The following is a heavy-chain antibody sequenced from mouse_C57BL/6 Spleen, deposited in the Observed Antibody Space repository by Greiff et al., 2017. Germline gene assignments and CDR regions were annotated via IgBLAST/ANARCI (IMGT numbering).Heavy chain of an antibody. V-gene: IGHV14-2*01. CDR1: GFNIKDYY. Sequence: VQLQQSGAELVKPGASVKLSCTASGFNIKDYYMHWVKQRTEQGLEWIGRIDPEDGETKYAPKFQGKATITADTSSNTAYLQLSSLTSEDTAVYYCAVITTVVADYYAMDYWGQGTSVTVSS. CDR3: AVITTVVADYYAMDY. J-gene: IGHJ4*01. CDR2: IDPEDGET. D-gene: IGHD1-1*01.